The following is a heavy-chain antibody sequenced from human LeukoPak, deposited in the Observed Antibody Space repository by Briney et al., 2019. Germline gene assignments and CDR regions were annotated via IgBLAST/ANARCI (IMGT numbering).Heavy chain of an antibody. V-gene: IGHV4-34*01. CDR2: INHSGST. J-gene: IGHJ5*02. CDR1: GGSFSGYY. CDR3: ARGSITMARGRNWFDP. D-gene: IGHD3-10*01. Sequence: PSETLSLTCAVYGGSFSGYYWSWIRQPPGKGLEWIGEINHSGSTNYNPSLKSRVTISVDTSKNQFSLKLSSVTAADTAVYYCARGSITMARGRNWFDPWGQGTLVTVSS.